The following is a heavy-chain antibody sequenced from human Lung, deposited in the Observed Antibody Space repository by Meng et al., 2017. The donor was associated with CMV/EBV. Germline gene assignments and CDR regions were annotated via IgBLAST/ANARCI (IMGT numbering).Heavy chain of an antibody. CDR3: ARGSTSVTMIVVVITAASLAYDS. Sequence: SQTXXLTCAVYGGSFSGYDWSWIRQSPGKGLEWIGEINHRGSTNYNPSLKSRLTISVGTSKNQFSLKLNSVTAADTAVYYCARGSTSVTMIVVVITAASLAYDSWXQGTXVTVSS. CDR1: GGSFSGYD. D-gene: IGHD3-22*01. J-gene: IGHJ4*02. V-gene: IGHV4-34*01. CDR2: INHRGST.